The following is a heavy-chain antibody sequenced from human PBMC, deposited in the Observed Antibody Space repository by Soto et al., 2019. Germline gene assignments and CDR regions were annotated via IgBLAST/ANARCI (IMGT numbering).Heavy chain of an antibody. CDR3: ARDRSSSWYGGWEYYYYYMDV. CDR1: GFTFSSYW. J-gene: IGHJ6*03. Sequence: EVQLVESGGGLVQPGGSLRLSCAASGFTFSSYWMSWVRQAPGKGLEWVANIKQDGSEKYYVDSVKGRFTISRDNAKNSLYLKMNSLRAEDTAVYYCARDRSSSWYGGWEYYYYYMDVWGKGTTVTVSS. V-gene: IGHV3-7*01. CDR2: IKQDGSEK. D-gene: IGHD6-13*01.